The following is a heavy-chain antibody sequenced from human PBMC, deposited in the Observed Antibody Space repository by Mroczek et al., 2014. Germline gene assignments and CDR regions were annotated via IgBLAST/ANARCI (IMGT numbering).Heavy chain of an antibody. CDR1: GGSISSYY. Sequence: QVQLQESGPGLVKPSETLSLTCTVSGGSISSYYWSWIRQPPGKGLEWIGYIYYSGSTNYNPSLKSRVTISVDTSKNQFSLKLSSVTAADTAVYYCARVAHGDYAGGFDYWGQGTLVTVSS. V-gene: IGHV4-59*01. CDR2: IYYSGST. CDR3: ARVAHGDYAGGFDY. J-gene: IGHJ4*02. D-gene: IGHD4-17*01.